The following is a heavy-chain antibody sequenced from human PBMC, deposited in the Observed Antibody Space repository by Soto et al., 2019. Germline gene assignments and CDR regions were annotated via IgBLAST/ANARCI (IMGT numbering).Heavy chain of an antibody. CDR1: GGSFSGFY. J-gene: IGHJ4*02. D-gene: IGHD3-22*01. Sequence: SETLSLTCGVYGGSFSGFYRSWIRQPPGKGLEWIGEMKHSGSTTYNPSLKSRVTMSVDTSKNQFSLKLSSVTAADTAVYFCARSFYYDSSGYPDWGQGTLVPVSS. CDR3: ARSFYYDSSGYPD. CDR2: MKHSGST. V-gene: IGHV4-34*01.